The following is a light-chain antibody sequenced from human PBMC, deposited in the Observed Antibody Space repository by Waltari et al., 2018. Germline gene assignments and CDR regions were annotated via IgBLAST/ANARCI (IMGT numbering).Light chain of an antibody. Sequence: QTVVTQEPSLSVSPGGTVTLPFAFRSGSLSRPSYACWYQQTPRQPPRTLVYKANTRSSGVPDRFSGSILGNTAALTITGAQADDESDYYCLLYMGSGIWVFGGGTKLTVL. V-gene: IGLV8-61*01. CDR3: LLYMGSGIWV. CDR1: SGSLSRPSY. J-gene: IGLJ3*02. CDR2: KAN.